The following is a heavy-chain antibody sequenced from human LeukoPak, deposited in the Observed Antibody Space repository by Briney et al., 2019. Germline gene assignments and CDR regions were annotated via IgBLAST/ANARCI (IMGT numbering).Heavy chain of an antibody. CDR1: GFTFSNYG. Sequence: GGSLRLSCAASGFTFSNYGMNGVRQAPGKGLEWVSIITSGVGITYYADSVKGRFTISRDNSRNTLYLQMNSLRAEDTAAYYCAKGDYYDLDYWGQGTPVTVSS. J-gene: IGHJ4*02. D-gene: IGHD3-22*01. CDR2: ITSGVGIT. CDR3: AKGDYYDLDY. V-gene: IGHV3-23*01.